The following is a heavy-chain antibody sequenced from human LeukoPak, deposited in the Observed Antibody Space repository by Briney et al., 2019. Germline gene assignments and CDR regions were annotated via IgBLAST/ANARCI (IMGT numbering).Heavy chain of an antibody. CDR2: VSGSGGST. D-gene: IGHD3-3*01. CDR1: GFTFSSYA. CDR3: AKVLRFLDEPLDY. J-gene: IGHJ4*02. Sequence: GGSLRLSCAASGFTFSSYAMSWVRQAPGKGLEWVSAVSGSGGSTYYADSVKGRFTISRDNSKNTLYLQMNSLRAEDTAVYYCAKVLRFLDEPLDYWGQGTLVTVSS. V-gene: IGHV3-23*01.